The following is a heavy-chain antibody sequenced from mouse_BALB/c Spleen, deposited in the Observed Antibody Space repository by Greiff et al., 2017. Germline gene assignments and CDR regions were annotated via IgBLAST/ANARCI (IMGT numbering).Heavy chain of an antibody. CDR3: TRTGDYYDGFAY. V-gene: IGHV1-69*02. Sequence: QVQLQQPGAELVRPGASVKLSCKASGYTFTSYWINWVKQRPGQGLEWIGNIYPSDSYTNYNQKFKDKATLTVDKSSSTAYMQLSSPTSEDSAVYYCTRTGDYYDGFAYWGQGTLVTVSA. CDR2: IYPSDSYT. J-gene: IGHJ3*01. CDR1: GYTFTSYW. D-gene: IGHD1-1*01.